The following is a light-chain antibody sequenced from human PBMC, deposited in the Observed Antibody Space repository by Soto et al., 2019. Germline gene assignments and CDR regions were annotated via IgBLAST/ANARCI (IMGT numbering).Light chain of an antibody. CDR1: SSDVGIYNY. V-gene: IGLV2-14*01. J-gene: IGLJ1*01. CDR2: EVT. CDR3: CSYAGNYIYV. Sequence: QSVLTQPASVSGSPGQSIAISCTGSSSDVGIYNYVSWYQQHPGKVPKLIIYEVTNRPSGVSNRFSGSKSGNTASLTISGLQAEDEADYYCCSYAGNYIYVFGTGTKVTVL.